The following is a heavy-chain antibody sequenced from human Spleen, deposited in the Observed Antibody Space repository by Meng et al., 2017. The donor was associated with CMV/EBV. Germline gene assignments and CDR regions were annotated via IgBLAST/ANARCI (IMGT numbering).Heavy chain of an antibody. J-gene: IGHJ4*02. D-gene: IGHD2-2*01. CDR2: IRLGGST. Sequence: SETLSLTCTVSGGSFDSSSYYWGWVRQPPGKGLEWIGSIRLGGSTYYKPSLKSRVTISIDTSKNQFSLQLSSVTAADTGVYYCARYKGPLMAPAASFDYWGQGTLVTVSS. CDR1: GGSFDSSSYY. V-gene: IGHV4-39*01. CDR3: ARYKGPLMAPAASFDY.